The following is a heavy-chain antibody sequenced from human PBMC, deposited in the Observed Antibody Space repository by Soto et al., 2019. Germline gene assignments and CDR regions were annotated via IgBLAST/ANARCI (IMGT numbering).Heavy chain of an antibody. V-gene: IGHV3-23*01. Sequence: GGSLRLSCAASGFTFNNYAINWVRQSPGKGLEWVSVISGSAGSTYYADSVKGRFTITRDNSKNTLYLQMSSLRVEDTAVYYCAKAGGAAGTVDYFDYWGQGTLVTVSS. D-gene: IGHD6-13*01. CDR1: GFTFNNYA. J-gene: IGHJ4*02. CDR3: AKAGGAAGTVDYFDY. CDR2: ISGSAGST.